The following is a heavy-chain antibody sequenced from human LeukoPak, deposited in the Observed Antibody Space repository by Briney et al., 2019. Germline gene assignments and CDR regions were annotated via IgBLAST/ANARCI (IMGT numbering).Heavy chain of an antibody. J-gene: IGHJ6*04. CDR1: GYTFTGYY. Sequence: GASVKVSCKASGYTFTGYYMHWVRQAPGQGLEWMGWINPNSGGTNYAQKFQGRVTITRDTSASTAYMELSSLRSEDTAVYYCARTTGRNSGYDGMDVWGKGTTVTVSS. V-gene: IGHV1-2*02. CDR3: ARTTGRNSGYDGMDV. CDR2: INPNSGGT. D-gene: IGHD1-1*01.